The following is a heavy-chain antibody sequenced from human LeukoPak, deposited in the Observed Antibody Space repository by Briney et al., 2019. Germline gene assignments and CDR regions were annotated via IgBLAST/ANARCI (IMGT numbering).Heavy chain of an antibody. CDR3: ARGDYGDPNDAFDI. J-gene: IGHJ3*02. CDR2: IWYDGSNK. Sequence: PGRSLRLSCAASGFTFSSYGMHWVRQAPGKGLEWVAVIWYDGSNKYYADSVKGRFTISRDNSKNTLYLQVNSLGAEDTAVYYCARGDYGDPNDAFDIWGQGTMVTVSS. D-gene: IGHD4-17*01. V-gene: IGHV3-33*01. CDR1: GFTFSSYG.